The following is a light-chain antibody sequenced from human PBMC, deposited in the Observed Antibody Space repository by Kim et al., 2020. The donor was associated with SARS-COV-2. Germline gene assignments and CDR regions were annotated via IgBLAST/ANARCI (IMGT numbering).Light chain of an antibody. Sequence: KTVTISCTRSSGSIASNYVQWYQQRPGSAPTTVIYEDNQRPSGVPDRFSGSIDSSSNSASLTISGLKTEDEADSYCQSYDSSNPWVFGGGTQLTVL. CDR3: QSYDSSNPWV. V-gene: IGLV6-57*03. J-gene: IGLJ2*01. CDR1: SGSIASNY. CDR2: EDN.